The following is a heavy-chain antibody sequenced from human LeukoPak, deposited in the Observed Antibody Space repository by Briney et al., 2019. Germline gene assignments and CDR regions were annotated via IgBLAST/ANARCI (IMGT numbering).Heavy chain of an antibody. J-gene: IGHJ5*02. CDR3: ARERYSSSWETRYNWFDP. D-gene: IGHD6-13*01. CDR1: GGTFSSYA. Sequence: ASVKVSCKASGGTFSSYAISWVRQAPGQGLEWMGRIIPIFGIANYAQKFQGRVTITADKSTSTAYMELSSLRPEDTAVYYCARERYSSSWETRYNWFDPWGQGTLVTVSS. CDR2: IIPIFGIA. V-gene: IGHV1-69*04.